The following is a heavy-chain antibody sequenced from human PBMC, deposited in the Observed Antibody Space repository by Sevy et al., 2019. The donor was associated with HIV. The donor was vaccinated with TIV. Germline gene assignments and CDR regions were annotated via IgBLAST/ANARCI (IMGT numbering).Heavy chain of an antibody. CDR2: ISAYNGNT. Sequence: ASVKVSCKASGYTFTSYGISWVRQAPGQGLEWMGWISAYNGNTNYAQKLQGRVTMTTDTSTSTAYMELRSLRSDDPAVYYCARLVGYCSSTSCYHWFDPWGQGTLVTVSS. CDR1: GYTFTSYG. V-gene: IGHV1-18*01. CDR3: ARLVGYCSSTSCYHWFDP. J-gene: IGHJ5*02. D-gene: IGHD2-2*03.